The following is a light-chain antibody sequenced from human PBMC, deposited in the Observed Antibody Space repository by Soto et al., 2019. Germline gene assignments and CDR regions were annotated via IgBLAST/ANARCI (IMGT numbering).Light chain of an antibody. V-gene: IGLV2-14*01. Sequence: QSVLTQPASVSGSPGQSITISCTGTSSDVGGYNYVSWYQQHPGKAPKLMIYEVSNRPSGVSNRFSGSKSGNTASLTISGLQAEDEADYYCETWDFNTRVFGGGTKLTVL. CDR2: EVS. CDR3: ETWDFNTRV. J-gene: IGLJ3*02. CDR1: SSDVGGYNY.